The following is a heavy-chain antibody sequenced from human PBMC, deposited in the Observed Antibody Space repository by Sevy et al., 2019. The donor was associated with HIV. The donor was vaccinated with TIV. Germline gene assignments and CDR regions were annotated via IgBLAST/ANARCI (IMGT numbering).Heavy chain of an antibody. D-gene: IGHD6-6*01. V-gene: IGHV3-11*01. CDR3: ARSNIAARLNWFDP. CDR1: EFTFSDYY. Sequence: GGSLRLSCAASEFTFSDYYMSWIRQAPGKGLEWVSYISSSGSTIYYADSVKGRFTISRDNAKNSLYLQMNSLRAEDTAVYYCARSNIAARLNWFDPWGQGTLVTVSS. J-gene: IGHJ5*02. CDR2: ISSSGSTI.